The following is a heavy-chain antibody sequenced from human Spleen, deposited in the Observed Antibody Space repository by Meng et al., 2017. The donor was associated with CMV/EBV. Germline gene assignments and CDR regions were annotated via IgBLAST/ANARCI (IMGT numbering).Heavy chain of an antibody. V-gene: IGHV4-4*02. Sequence: SWVRQAPGKGLEWIGEIYHSGSTNYNPSLKSRVTISVDKSKNQFSLKLSSVTAADTAVYYCARVYYYGSGSHPFFDYWGQGTLVTVSS. CDR2: IYHSGST. CDR3: ARVYYYGSGSHPFFDY. J-gene: IGHJ4*02. D-gene: IGHD3-10*01.